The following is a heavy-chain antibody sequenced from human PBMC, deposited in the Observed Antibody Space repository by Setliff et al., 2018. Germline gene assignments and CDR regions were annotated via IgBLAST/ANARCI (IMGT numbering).Heavy chain of an antibody. Sequence: PSATLSLTCTVSGGSISSYYWSWIRQHAGKGLEWIGHIYIGGSANYNPSLKSRVTMSIDTSKNQFSLKLSSVTAADTAVYYCARESRYYYDNLGTLDYWGQGALVTVSS. CDR2: IYIGGSA. J-gene: IGHJ4*02. CDR1: GGSISSYY. V-gene: IGHV4-4*07. D-gene: IGHD3-22*01. CDR3: ARESRYYYDNLGTLDY.